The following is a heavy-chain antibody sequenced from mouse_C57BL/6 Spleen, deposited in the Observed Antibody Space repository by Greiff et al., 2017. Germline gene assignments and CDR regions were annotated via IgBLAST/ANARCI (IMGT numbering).Heavy chain of an antibody. D-gene: IGHD4-1*01. CDR1: GYSFTGYY. V-gene: IGHV1-42*01. CDR2: INPSTGGT. CDR3: ARKGVTGFYFDY. J-gene: IGHJ2*01. Sequence: VQLKQSGPELVKPGASVKISCKASGYSFTGYYMNWVKQSPEKSLEWIGEINPSTGGTTYNQKFKAKATLTVDKSSSTAYMQLKSLTSEDSAVYYCARKGVTGFYFDYWGQGTTLTVSS.